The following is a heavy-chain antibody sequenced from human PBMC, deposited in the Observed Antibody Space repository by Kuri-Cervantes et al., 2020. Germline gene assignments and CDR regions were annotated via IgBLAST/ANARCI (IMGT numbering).Heavy chain of an antibody. CDR2: IYYSGST. CDR1: GGSFSGNY. D-gene: IGHD3-10*01. J-gene: IGHJ4*02. V-gene: IGHV4-59*12. CDR3: AGEVTNRGY. Sequence: SQTLSLTCAVYGGSFSGNYWSWIRQPPGKGLEWIGYIYYSGSTNYNPSLKSRVTISVDTSKNQFSLKLSSVTAADTAVYYCAGEVTNRGYWGQGTLVTVSS.